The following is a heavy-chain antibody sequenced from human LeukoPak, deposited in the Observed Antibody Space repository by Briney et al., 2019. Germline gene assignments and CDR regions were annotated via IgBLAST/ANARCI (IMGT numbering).Heavy chain of an antibody. CDR2: ISAYIGNT. J-gene: IGHJ4*02. CDR3: ARSSSPAARWLVNRYYFDY. CDR1: GYTFTSYG. D-gene: IGHD6-19*01. V-gene: IGHV1-18*01. Sequence: GASVKVSCKPSGYTFTSYGISWVRHAPGQRLEWMGWISAYIGNTNYAQKLQGRVTMTTDTSTSTAYMELRSLRSDDTAVYYCARSSSPAARWLVNRYYFDYWGQGTLVTVSS.